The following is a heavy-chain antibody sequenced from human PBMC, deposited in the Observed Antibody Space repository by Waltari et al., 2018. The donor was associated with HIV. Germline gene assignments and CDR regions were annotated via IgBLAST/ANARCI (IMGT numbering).Heavy chain of an antibody. Sequence: EVQLVETGGGLIQPGGSLRLSCAASGFTVSSNYMSWVRQAPGKGLEWFSVSYSGGSTYYADSVKGRFTISRDNSKNTLYLQMNSLRAEDTAVYYCARGCGCEVVNCGGDCYFDAFDIWGQGTMVTVSS. J-gene: IGHJ3*02. CDR3: ARGCGCEVVNCGGDCYFDAFDI. CDR2: SYSGGST. V-gene: IGHV3-53*02. CDR1: GFTVSSNY. D-gene: IGHD2-21*02.